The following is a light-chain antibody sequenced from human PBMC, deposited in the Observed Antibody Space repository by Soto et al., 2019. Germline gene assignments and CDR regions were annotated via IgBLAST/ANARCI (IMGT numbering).Light chain of an antibody. Sequence: QSVLTQPPSASGSPGQSVTISCIGTSSDVGRYNFVSRYQHHPGKAPKLIIYEVTKRPSGVPDRFSGSKSGNTASLTVSGLQADDEADYFCSSYVGSNNYVFGTGTQLTVL. CDR1: SSDVGRYNF. CDR2: EVT. CDR3: SSYVGSNNYV. J-gene: IGLJ1*01. V-gene: IGLV2-8*01.